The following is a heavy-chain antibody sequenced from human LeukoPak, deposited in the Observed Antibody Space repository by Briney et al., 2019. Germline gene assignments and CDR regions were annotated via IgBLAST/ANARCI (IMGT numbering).Heavy chain of an antibody. CDR3: ARGDHSSGWDFDY. CDR2: IYYSGST. D-gene: IGHD6-19*01. Sequence: PSETLSLTCTVSGGSISSSIYYWGWIRQPPGKGLEWIGSIYYSGSTYYNPSLKSRVTISVDTSKNQFSLKLSSVTAADTAVYYCARGDHSSGWDFDYWGQGTLVTVSS. CDR1: GGSISSSIYY. J-gene: IGHJ4*02. V-gene: IGHV4-39*07.